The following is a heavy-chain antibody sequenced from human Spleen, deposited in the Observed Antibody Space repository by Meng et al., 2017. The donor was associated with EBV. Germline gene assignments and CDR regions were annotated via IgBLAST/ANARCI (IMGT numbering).Heavy chain of an antibody. CDR1: GFTFSNYG. D-gene: IGHD3-22*01. Sequence: QVQLVQFGAEVXXXXXSXKVXXXSSGFTFSNYGFAWVRQAPGQGLEWLGWISAYNGNTNYAENLQGRVTMTTDTSTTTAYMELRSLRSDDTAVYYCARSPGTDYYDSSGYFDDYWGQGTLVTVSS. J-gene: IGHJ4*02. V-gene: IGHV1-18*01. CDR2: ISAYNGNT. CDR3: ARSPGTDYYDSSGYFDDY.